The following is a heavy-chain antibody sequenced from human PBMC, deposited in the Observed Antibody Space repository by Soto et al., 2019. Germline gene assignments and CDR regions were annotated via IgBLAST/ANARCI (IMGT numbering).Heavy chain of an antibody. D-gene: IGHD3-16*02. CDR3: AKDLDYDYVWGSYRYTYGDPEFGMDV. CDR1: GFTFSSYA. J-gene: IGHJ6*02. V-gene: IGHV3-23*01. Sequence: EVQLLESGGGLVQPGGSLRLSCAASGFTFSSYAMSWVRQAPGKGLEWVSAISGSGGSTYYADSVKGRFTISRDNSKNTLYLHMNSLRAEDTAVYYCAKDLDYDYVWGSYRYTYGDPEFGMDVWGQGTTVTVSS. CDR2: ISGSGGST.